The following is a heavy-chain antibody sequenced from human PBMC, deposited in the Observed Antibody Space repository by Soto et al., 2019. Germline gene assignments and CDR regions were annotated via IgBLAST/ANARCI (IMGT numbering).Heavy chain of an antibody. CDR1: GGSISSGDYY. V-gene: IGHV4-30-4*01. J-gene: IGHJ6*03. Sequence: LSLTCTVSGGSISSGDYYWSWIRQPPGKGLEWIGYIYYSGSTYYNPSLKSRVTISVDNSKNTLYLQMSSLRAEDTAVYYCAKSPSPVYYYYMDVWGKGTTVTVSS. CDR2: IYYSGST. CDR3: AKSPSPVYYYYMDV.